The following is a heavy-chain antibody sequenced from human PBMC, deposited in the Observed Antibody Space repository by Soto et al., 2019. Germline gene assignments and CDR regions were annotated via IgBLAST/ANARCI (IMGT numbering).Heavy chain of an antibody. CDR3: ARDTDYSNQGDYGYYYYYMDV. CDR1: GYTFTSYG. CDR2: ISAYNGNT. D-gene: IGHD4-4*01. J-gene: IGHJ6*03. V-gene: IGHV1-18*01. Sequence: ASVKVSCKASGYTFTSYGISWVRQAPGQGLEWMGWISAYNGNTNYAQKLQGRVTMTTDTSTSTAYMELRSLRSDDTAVYYCARDTDYSNQGDYGYYYYYMDVWGKGITVTSP.